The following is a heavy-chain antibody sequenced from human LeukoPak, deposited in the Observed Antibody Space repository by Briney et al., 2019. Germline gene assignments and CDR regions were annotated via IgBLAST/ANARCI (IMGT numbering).Heavy chain of an antibody. CDR3: ARRKEQLLAPYEAFDI. V-gene: IGHV4-39*01. D-gene: IGHD6-19*01. J-gene: IGHJ3*02. CDR1: GGSISSSSYY. CDR2: IYYSGST. Sequence: SETLSLTCTVSGGSISSSSYYWGWIRQPPGKGLEWIGSIYYSGSTYYNPSLNSRVTISVDTSKKQFSLKLSSVTAAKTAVYYYARRKEQLLAPYEAFDIWGQGTMVTVSS.